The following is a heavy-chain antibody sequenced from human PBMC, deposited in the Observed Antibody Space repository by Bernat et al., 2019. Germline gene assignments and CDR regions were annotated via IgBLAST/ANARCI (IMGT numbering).Heavy chain of an antibody. CDR3: ARVPPPYYGDYCPGAFDI. CDR1: GYTFTSYA. V-gene: IGHV1-3*01. Sequence: QVQLVQSGAEVKKPGASVKVSCKASGYTFTSYAMHWVRQAPGQRLEWMGWINAGNGNTKYSQKFQGRVTITRDTSASTAYMELSSLRSEDTAVYYCARVPPPYYGDYCPGAFDIWGQGTMVTVSS. D-gene: IGHD4-17*01. CDR2: INAGNGNT. J-gene: IGHJ3*02.